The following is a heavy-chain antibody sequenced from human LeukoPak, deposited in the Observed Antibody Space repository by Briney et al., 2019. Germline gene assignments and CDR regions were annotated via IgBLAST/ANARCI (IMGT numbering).Heavy chain of an antibody. J-gene: IGHJ4*02. D-gene: IGHD3-22*01. Sequence: ASVKVSCKASGYTFTSYGISWVRQAPGQGLEWLGWISAYNGNTNYAQKLQGRVTMTTDTSTSTAYMEMRSLRSDDTAVYYCARAGDYYDSSGYYYFDYWGQGTLVTVSS. V-gene: IGHV1-18*01. CDR3: ARAGDYYDSSGYYYFDY. CDR1: GYTFTSYG. CDR2: ISAYNGNT.